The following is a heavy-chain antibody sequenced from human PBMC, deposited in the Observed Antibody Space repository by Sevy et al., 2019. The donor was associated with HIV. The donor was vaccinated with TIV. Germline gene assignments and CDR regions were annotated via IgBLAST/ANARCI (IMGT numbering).Heavy chain of an antibody. CDR2: INPHSGAA. J-gene: IGHJ5*02. Sequence: ASVKVSCKASGYTFTGYSIHWVRQAPGQGLEWMGWINPHSGAAIYAQKFQVRVAMTRDTSISTAYMELNRLRSDDTAVYYCARVWNSDYYDSSGPNWFDPWGQRTLVTVSS. CDR3: ARVWNSDYYDSSGPNWFDP. V-gene: IGHV1-2*02. D-gene: IGHD3-22*01. CDR1: GYTFTGYS.